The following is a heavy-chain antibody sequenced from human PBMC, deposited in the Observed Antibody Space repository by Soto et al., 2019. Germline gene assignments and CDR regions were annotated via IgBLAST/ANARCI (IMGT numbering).Heavy chain of an antibody. CDR2: ISAYNGNT. CDR3: ARDRGVSMVRGGDMDV. D-gene: IGHD3-10*01. CDR1: GYTFTSYP. V-gene: IGHV1-18*01. J-gene: IGHJ6*04. Sequence: ASVKVSCKASGYTFTSYPISWVRQAPGQGLEWMGWISAYNGNTNYAQRLQGRVTMTTDTSTSTAYMELRSLRSDDTAVYYCARDRGVSMVRGGDMDVWGKGTTVTVSS.